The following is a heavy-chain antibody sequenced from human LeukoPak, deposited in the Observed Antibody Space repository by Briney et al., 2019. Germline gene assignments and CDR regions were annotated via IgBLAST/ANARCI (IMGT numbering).Heavy chain of an antibody. D-gene: IGHD6-6*01. CDR1: GGSFSGYY. V-gene: IGHV4-34*01. CDR3: ARLYSSSSLSPRAFDY. Sequence: SETLSLTCAVYGGSFSGYYWGWIRQPPGKGLEWIGSIYYSGSTYYNPSLKSRVTISVDTSKNQFSLKLSSVTATDTAVYYCARLYSSSSLSPRAFDYWGQGTLVTVSS. J-gene: IGHJ4*02. CDR2: IYYSGST.